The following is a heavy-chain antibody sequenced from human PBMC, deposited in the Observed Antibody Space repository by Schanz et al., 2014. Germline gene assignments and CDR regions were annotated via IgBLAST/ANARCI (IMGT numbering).Heavy chain of an antibody. CDR2: IPWNGAAI. J-gene: IGHJ6*03. D-gene: IGHD3-10*01. Sequence: EVQLLESGGGLVQPGGSLRLSCSASTFTFDHYAMHWVRQAPGKGLEWVSNIPWNGAAIGYAGSVRGRFTISRDSAKNSLYLQMNSLRPEDTALYYCAKGSRSGSKVMDVWGKGTTVTVSS. CDR1: TFTFDHYA. CDR3: AKGSRSGSKVMDV. V-gene: IGHV3-9*01.